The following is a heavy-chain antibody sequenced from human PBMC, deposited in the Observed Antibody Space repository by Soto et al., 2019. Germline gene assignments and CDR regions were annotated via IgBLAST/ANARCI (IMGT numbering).Heavy chain of an antibody. Sequence: QVQLQESGPGLVKPSQTLSLTCTVSGGSISSGGYYCSWIRQHPGKGLEWIGYIYYSGSTYYNPSLKSRVTITVDTSKNQFSLKLSSVTAADTDVYYCARERNYDSSGYSYYYGMDVCGQGTTVTVSS. D-gene: IGHD3-22*01. CDR2: IYYSGST. CDR1: GGSISSGGYY. J-gene: IGHJ6*02. CDR3: ARERNYDSSGYSYYYGMDV. V-gene: IGHV4-31*03.